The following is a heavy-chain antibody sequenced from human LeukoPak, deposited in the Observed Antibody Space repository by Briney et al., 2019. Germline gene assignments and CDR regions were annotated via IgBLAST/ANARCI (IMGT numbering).Heavy chain of an antibody. D-gene: IGHD6-6*01. J-gene: IGHJ1*01. CDR2: FYYSGST. CDR3: ARGGAARLHFQN. Sequence: SETLSLTCTVSGDSISSSGYYWGWIRQPPGKGLEWIGNFYYSGSTYYNPSLQSRVTISVDTSKNQFSLNLNSVTAADTAVYYCARGGAARLHFQNWGQGTLVTVSS. CDR1: GDSISSSGYY. V-gene: IGHV4-39*07.